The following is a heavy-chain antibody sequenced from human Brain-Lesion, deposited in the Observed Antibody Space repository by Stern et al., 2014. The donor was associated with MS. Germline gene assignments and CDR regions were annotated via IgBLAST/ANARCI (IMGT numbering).Heavy chain of an antibody. V-gene: IGHV4-39*01. CDR3: ARTGDDFGDYSLSY. CDR1: GGSINTNNYY. J-gene: IGHJ4*02. Sequence: QVQLGQSGPGLVKPSETLSLTCTVSGGSINTNNYYWGWIRQPPGKGLEWIGNIYSSGSTFYSPSLKSRVTMSVDTSKNQFSLKLSSVTAADTAVYYCARTGDDFGDYSLSYWGQGTLVTVSS. CDR2: IYSSGST. D-gene: IGHD4-17*01.